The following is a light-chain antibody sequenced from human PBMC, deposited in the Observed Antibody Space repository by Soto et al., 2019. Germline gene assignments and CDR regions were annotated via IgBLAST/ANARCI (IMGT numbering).Light chain of an antibody. CDR3: QQYGSSGT. V-gene: IGKV3-20*01. CDR1: QSAHSRY. CDR2: ASS. J-gene: IGKJ1*01. Sequence: LVLTQSPGTLSLSPGDRATLSCSASQSAHSRYLSWYQQKVGQAPRLLIYASSKRATGIPDRFSGSGSGTDFALTISRLEPEDFAVYYCQQYGSSGTFGQGTKVDIK.